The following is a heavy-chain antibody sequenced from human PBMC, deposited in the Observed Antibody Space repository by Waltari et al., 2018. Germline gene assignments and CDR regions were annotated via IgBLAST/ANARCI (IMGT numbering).Heavy chain of an antibody. J-gene: IGHJ6*02. Sequence: QVQLQQWGAGLLKPSETLSLTCAVSGGSFSGYYWSWIHQPPGKGLEWIGEINHSGSTNSNPSLKSRVTISVDTSKNQFSLKLSSVTAADTAVYYCARGAINGSGTHPPRTYYYYGMDVWGQGTTVTVSS. D-gene: IGHD3-10*01. CDR3: ARGAINGSGTHPPRTYYYYGMDV. V-gene: IGHV4-34*01. CDR1: GGSFSGYY. CDR2: INHSGST.